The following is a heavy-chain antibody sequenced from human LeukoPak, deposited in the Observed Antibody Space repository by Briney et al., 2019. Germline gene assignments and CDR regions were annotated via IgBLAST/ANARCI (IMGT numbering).Heavy chain of an antibody. J-gene: IGHJ4*02. CDR2: ISGYNGDT. Sequence: ASVRVSCKASGYIFTNYGISWVRQAPGQGLEWMGWISGYNGDTNYAEKFQGRVTMSTDTSTSTAYLELRSLRSDDTAVFYCARDRGTAFPPPFDHWGQGTLVTVSS. D-gene: IGHD2-21*02. CDR3: ARDRGTAFPPPFDH. CDR1: GYIFTNYG. V-gene: IGHV1-18*01.